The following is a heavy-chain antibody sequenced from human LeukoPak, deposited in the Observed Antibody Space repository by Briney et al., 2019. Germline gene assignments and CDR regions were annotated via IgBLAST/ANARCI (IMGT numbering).Heavy chain of an antibody. V-gene: IGHV1-24*01. Sequence: ASVKVSCKVSGYTLTELSMHWVRQAPGKGLEWMGGFDPEDGETIYAQKFQGGVTMTEDTSTDTAYMELSSLRSEDTAVYYCATFLSGSYGSYFDYWGQGTLVTVSS. J-gene: IGHJ4*02. CDR2: FDPEDGET. D-gene: IGHD1-26*01. CDR3: ATFLSGSYGSYFDY. CDR1: GYTLTELS.